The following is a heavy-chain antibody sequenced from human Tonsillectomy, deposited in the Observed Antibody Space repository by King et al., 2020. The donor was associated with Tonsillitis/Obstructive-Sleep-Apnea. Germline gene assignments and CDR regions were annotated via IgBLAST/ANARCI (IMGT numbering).Heavy chain of an antibody. CDR2: IYHSGST. Sequence: QMQLQESGPGLVKPSGTLSLTCAVSGGSISSSNWWSWVRQPPGKGLEWIGEIYHSGSTNYNPSLKSRVTISVDKSKNQFSLKLSSVTAAATAVYYCARVLRVVVPAAISYYYYMDVWGKGTTVTVSS. CDR1: GGSISSSNW. J-gene: IGHJ6*03. D-gene: IGHD2-2*01. CDR3: ARVLRVVVPAAISYYYYMDV. V-gene: IGHV4-4*02.